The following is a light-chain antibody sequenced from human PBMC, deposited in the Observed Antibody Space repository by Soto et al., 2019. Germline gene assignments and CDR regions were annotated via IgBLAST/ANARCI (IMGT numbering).Light chain of an antibody. CDR3: QQYGTSPLT. J-gene: IGKJ4*01. Sequence: EIVLTQSPGTLSLSPGERATLSCGASQSVSSNYLAWYQQKPGQGPRLLVYGASSRATAIPATFSGSGSRTDFTLTITRLEPEDFALYSCQQYGTSPLTFGGGTKIEIK. CDR2: GAS. V-gene: IGKV3-20*01. CDR1: QSVSSNY.